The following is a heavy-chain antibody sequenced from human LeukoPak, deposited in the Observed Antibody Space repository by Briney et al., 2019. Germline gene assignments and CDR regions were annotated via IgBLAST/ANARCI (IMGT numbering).Heavy chain of an antibody. CDR2: VFDSGRT. CDR1: GGSMTTHH. Sequence: SKTLSLTCTVSGGSMTTHHWNWIRQTPGKGLEWIGYVFDSGRTKENPPLKSRVTLSADTSKNQLSLRLSSVAAADTAVYYCTTIKRGNIFGYFDFWGQGILVTVSS. CDR3: TTIKRGNIFGYFDF. V-gene: IGHV4-59*11. J-gene: IGHJ4*02. D-gene: IGHD5-18*01.